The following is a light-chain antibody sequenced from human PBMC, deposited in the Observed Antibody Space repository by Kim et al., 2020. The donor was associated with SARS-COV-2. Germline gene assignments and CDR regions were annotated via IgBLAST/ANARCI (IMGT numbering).Light chain of an antibody. CDR3: QQYGSSPLT. V-gene: IGKV3-20*01. J-gene: IGKJ4*01. CDR1: HSVSSSY. CDR2: GAA. Sequence: LSPGDRASLACRASHSVSSSYLAWYQQKPGQAPRLLIYGAASRATGIPDRFSGSGSRTDFTLTISRLEPEDVAVYYCQQYGSSPLTFGGGTKLEI.